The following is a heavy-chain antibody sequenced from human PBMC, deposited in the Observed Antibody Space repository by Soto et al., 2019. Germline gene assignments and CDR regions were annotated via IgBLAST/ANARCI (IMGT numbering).Heavy chain of an antibody. V-gene: IGHV3-48*01. CDR2: ISGASGTI. Sequence: GGSLRLSCAASGFTFRNYNMNWVRQAPGKGLEWLSYISGASGTIYYADSMQGRFTISRDNSKNTLYLQMDSLRAEDTAVYFCARRPVTYYFDNWGQGTLVTVSS. J-gene: IGHJ4*02. D-gene: IGHD4-17*01. CDR3: ARRPVTYYFDN. CDR1: GFTFRNYN.